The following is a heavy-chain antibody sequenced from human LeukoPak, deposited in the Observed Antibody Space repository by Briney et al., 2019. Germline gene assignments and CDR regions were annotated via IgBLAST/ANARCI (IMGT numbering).Heavy chain of an antibody. CDR2: INSDDSRT. D-gene: IGHD3-22*01. J-gene: IGHJ4*02. CDR3: ARGLVHDTSGYYLDY. CDR1: GFTFSAFW. Sequence: PGGSLRLSCAASGFTFSAFWMHWVRQAPGKGLVWVSRINSDDSRTTYADSVKGRFTISRDNAKNTLYLQMNSLRAEDTAVYYCARGLVHDTSGYYLDYWGQGTLVTVSS. V-gene: IGHV3-74*01.